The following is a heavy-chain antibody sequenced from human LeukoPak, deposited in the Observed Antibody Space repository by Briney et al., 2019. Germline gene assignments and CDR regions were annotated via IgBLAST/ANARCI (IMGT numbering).Heavy chain of an antibody. CDR3: ARRAGAYSHPYDY. V-gene: IGHV3-53*01. J-gene: IGHJ4*02. Sequence: PGGSLRLSCTVSGFTVSSNYMSWVRQAPGKGLEWVSFIYSDNTHYSDSVKGRFTISRDNSKNTLYLQMNSLRAEDTAVSYCARRAGAYSHPYDYWGQGTLVTVSS. D-gene: IGHD4/OR15-4a*01. CDR1: GFTVSSNY. CDR2: IYSDNT.